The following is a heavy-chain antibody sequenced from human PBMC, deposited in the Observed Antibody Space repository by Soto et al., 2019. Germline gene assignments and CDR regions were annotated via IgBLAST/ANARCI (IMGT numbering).Heavy chain of an antibody. CDR1: GYTFTSYG. J-gene: IGHJ5*02. CDR2: ISAYNGNT. Sequence: EASVKVSCKASGYTFTSYGISWVRQAPGQGLEWMGWISAYNGNTNYAQKLQGRVTMTTDTSTSTAYMELRSLRSDDTAVYYCARDTVVPAAILGSRYNWFDPWGQGTLVTVSS. CDR3: ARDTVVPAAILGSRYNWFDP. V-gene: IGHV1-18*01. D-gene: IGHD2-2*01.